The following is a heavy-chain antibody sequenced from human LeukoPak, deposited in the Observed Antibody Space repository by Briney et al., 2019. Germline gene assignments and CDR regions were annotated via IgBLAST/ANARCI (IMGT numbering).Heavy chain of an antibody. CDR1: GFTFSTYW. V-gene: IGHV3-48*03. CDR2: ISSSGSTI. CDR3: ARVDSSIDY. D-gene: IGHD3-22*01. J-gene: IGHJ4*02. Sequence: GGSLRLSCVASGFTFSTYWLSWVRQAPGKGLEWVSYISSSGSTIYYADSVKGRFTISRDNAKNSLYLQMNSLRAEDTAVYYCARVDSSIDYWGQGTLVTVSS.